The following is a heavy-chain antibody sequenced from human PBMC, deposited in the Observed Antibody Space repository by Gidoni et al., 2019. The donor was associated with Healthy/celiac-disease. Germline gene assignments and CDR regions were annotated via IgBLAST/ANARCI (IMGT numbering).Heavy chain of an antibody. J-gene: IGHJ5*02. Sequence: VQLAESGGGLVKPVRSLRLSCTPSGFPFCDYAMGWFRQAPGKGLEWVGFIRSKAYGGTTEYAASVKGRFTISRDDSKSIAYLQMNSLKTEDTAVYYCTRAPPSTGLGWFDPWGQGTLVTVSS. CDR1: GFPFCDYA. D-gene: IGHD3-10*01. CDR3: TRAPPSTGLGWFDP. CDR2: IRSKAYGGTT. V-gene: IGHV3-49*05.